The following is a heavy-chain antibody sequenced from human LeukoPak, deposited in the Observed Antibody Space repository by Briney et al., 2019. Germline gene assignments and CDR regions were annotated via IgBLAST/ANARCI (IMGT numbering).Heavy chain of an antibody. CDR2: IYYSGST. Sequence: PSETLSLTCTVSGGSIASYYWSWFRQPPGKRLKWIGHIYYSGSTNCNPSLKSRVSISVDTSKNQFSLRLNPVTAADTAVYYCARDHGGYYFDYWGQGTLVTVSS. D-gene: IGHD3-16*01. V-gene: IGHV4-59*01. CDR3: ARDHGGYYFDY. CDR1: GGSIASYY. J-gene: IGHJ4*02.